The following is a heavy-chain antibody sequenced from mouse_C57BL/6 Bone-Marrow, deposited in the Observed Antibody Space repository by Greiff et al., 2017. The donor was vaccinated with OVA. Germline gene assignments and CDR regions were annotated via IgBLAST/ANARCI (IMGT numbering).Heavy chain of an antibody. CDR2: IDPSDSYT. Sequence: VQLQQPGAELVRPGTSVKLSCKASGYTFTSYWIHWVKQRPGQGLEWIGVIDPSDSYTNYNQKFKGKATLTVDTSSSTAYMQLSSLTSEDSAVYYCARCWERVCDYWGQGTTLTVSS. V-gene: IGHV1-59*01. CDR3: ARCWERVCDY. CDR1: GYTFTSYW. J-gene: IGHJ2*01. D-gene: IGHD4-1*01.